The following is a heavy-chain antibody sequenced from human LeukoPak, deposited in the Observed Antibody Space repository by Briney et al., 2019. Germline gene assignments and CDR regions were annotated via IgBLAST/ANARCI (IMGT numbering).Heavy chain of an antibody. CDR3: ARDEVGATTEFDY. J-gene: IGHJ4*02. CDR2: IGFDGSNT. Sequence: PGGSLRLSCAASGFTFSNYGMHWVRQAPGKGLEWVAFIGFDGSNTYYADSVKGRFTISRDNAKNSLYLQMNSLRAEDTAVYYCARDEVGATTEFDYWGQGTLVTVSS. V-gene: IGHV3-30*02. D-gene: IGHD1-26*01. CDR1: GFTFSNYG.